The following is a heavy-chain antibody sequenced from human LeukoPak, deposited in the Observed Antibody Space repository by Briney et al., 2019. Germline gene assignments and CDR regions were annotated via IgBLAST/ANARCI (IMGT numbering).Heavy chain of an antibody. J-gene: IGHJ4*02. V-gene: IGHV3-11*01. D-gene: IGHD3-16*01. Sequence: GGSLRLSCAASGFTFSDYYMSWIRQAPGKGLEWVSYISSSGTTIYYADSVKGRFTISRDNAKNSLYLQMNSLRAEDTAVYYCAGDLFGMAYYFDYWGQGTLVTVSS. CDR2: ISSSGTTI. CDR1: GFTFSDYY. CDR3: AGDLFGMAYYFDY.